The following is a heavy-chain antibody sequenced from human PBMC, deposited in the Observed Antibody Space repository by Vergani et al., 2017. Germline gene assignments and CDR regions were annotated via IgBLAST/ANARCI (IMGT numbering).Heavy chain of an antibody. J-gene: IGHJ3*02. V-gene: IGHV1-3*01. D-gene: IGHD2-15*01. CDR3: ARDGCSGGSCYSVRDAFDI. Sequence: QVQLVQSGAEVKKPGASVKVSCKASGYTFTSYAMHWVRQAPGQRLEWIGWISAYNGNTNYAQKLQGRVTMTTDTSTSTAYKELRSLRSDDTAVYYCARDGCSGGSCYSVRDAFDIWGQGTMVTVSS. CDR1: GYTFTSYA. CDR2: ISAYNGNT.